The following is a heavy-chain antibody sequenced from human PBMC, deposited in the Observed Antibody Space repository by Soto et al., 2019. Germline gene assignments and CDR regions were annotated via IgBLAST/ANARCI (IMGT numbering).Heavy chain of an antibody. D-gene: IGHD2-21*01. CDR2: IIPIFGTA. V-gene: IGHV1-69*06. J-gene: IGHJ4*02. CDR1: GGTFSSYA. CDR3: ARLGDRDDPFDY. Sequence: ASVKVSCKASGGTFSSYAISWVRQAPGQGLEWMGGIIPIFGTANYAQKFQGRVTITADKSTSTAYMELSSLRSEDTAVYYCARLGDRDDPFDYWGQGTLVTVSS.